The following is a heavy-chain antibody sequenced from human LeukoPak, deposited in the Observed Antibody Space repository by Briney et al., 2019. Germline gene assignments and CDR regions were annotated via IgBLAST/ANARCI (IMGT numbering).Heavy chain of an antibody. J-gene: IGHJ3*02. CDR2: IYHSGST. D-gene: IGHD3-10*01. CDR1: GGSISSGGYS. V-gene: IGHV4-30-2*01. Sequence: SSETLSLTCAVSGGSISSGGYSWSWIRQPPGKGLEWLGYIYHSGSTYYNPSLKSRVTISVDRSKNQFSLKLSSVTAADTAVYYCAREWDVLLWFGELLGPGAFDIWGQGTMVTVSS. CDR3: AREWDVLLWFGELLGPGAFDI.